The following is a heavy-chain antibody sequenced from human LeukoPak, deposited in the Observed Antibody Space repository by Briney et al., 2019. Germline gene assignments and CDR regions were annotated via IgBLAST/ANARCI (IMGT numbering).Heavy chain of an antibody. CDR2: INPSGGST. J-gene: IGHJ4*02. V-gene: IGHV1-46*01. CDR3: ARDLATCRLSTSCYKGLDY. CDR1: GYTFTSYY. Sequence: ASVKVSCKASGYTFTSYYMHWVRQAPGQGLEWMGIINPSGGSTSYAQKFQGRVTMTRDTSTSTVYMELSSLRSEDTAVYYCARDLATCRLSTSCYKGLDYWGQGTLSPSPQ. D-gene: IGHD2-2*02.